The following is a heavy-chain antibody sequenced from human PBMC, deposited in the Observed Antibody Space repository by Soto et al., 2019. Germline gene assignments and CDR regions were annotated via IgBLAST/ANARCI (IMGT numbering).Heavy chain of an antibody. CDR3: AKGGLKLLWFGETRDYGMDV. J-gene: IGHJ6*02. Sequence: GGSLRLSCTASGFTFSSYAMSWVRQAPGKGLEWVSAISGSGASTYYADSVKGRFTISRDNSKNTLYLQMNSLRAEDTAIYYCAKGGLKLLWFGETRDYGMDVWGQGTTVTVSS. CDR1: GFTFSSYA. D-gene: IGHD3-10*01. CDR2: ISGSGAST. V-gene: IGHV3-23*01.